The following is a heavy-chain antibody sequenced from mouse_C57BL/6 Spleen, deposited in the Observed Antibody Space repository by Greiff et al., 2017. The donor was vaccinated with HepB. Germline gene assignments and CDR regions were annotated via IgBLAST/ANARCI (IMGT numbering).Heavy chain of an antibody. D-gene: IGHD1-1*01. J-gene: IGHJ4*01. CDR1: GFTFSSYA. CDR2: ISSGGDYT. CDR3: ARDRYYYDSSACAVDY. Sequence: EVQVVESGAGLVKPGGSLKLSCSASGFTFSSYAMSWVRQTPEKRLEWVAYISSGGDYTYYADTVKGRFTISRDNTRNTLYLQMSSLKSEDTAMYYGARDRYYYDSSACAVDYWGQGTSVTVSS. V-gene: IGHV5S21*01.